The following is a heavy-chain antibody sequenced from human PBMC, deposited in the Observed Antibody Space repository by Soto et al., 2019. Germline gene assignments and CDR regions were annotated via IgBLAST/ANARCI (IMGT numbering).Heavy chain of an antibody. CDR2: INPILSMS. J-gene: IGHJ4*02. D-gene: IGHD3-10*01. CDR3: ASSYGSGYRAFDY. V-gene: IGHV1-69*02. CDR1: GDTFTFYS. Sequence: QVQLVQSGAEVKRPGSSVKVSCKASGDTFTFYSINWVRQAPGLGLEWMGRINPILSMSNYAQRFQGRVTMTADKSTSTAYMELSSLSSEDTATYYCASSYGSGYRAFDYWGQGALVTVSS.